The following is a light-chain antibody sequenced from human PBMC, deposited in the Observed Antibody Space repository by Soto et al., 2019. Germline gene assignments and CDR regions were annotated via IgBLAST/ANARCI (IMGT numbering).Light chain of an antibody. V-gene: IGLV1-40*01. J-gene: IGLJ2*01. CDR3: QSYDSSLSGPV. CDR2: GNS. Sequence: QSVLTQPPSVSGAPGQRVTISCTGSSSNIGAGYDVHWYQQLPGTAPKLLIYGNSNRPSGVPDRFSGSKSGTSASLAITGLQAEDEADCYCQSYDSSLSGPVFGGGTKVTVL. CDR1: SSNIGAGYD.